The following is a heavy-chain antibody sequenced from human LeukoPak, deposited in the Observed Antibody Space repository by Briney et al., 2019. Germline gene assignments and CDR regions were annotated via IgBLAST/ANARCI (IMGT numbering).Heavy chain of an antibody. D-gene: IGHD3-10*01. CDR1: GFTFSTSW. J-gene: IGHJ4*02. Sequence: GGSLRLSCAASGFTFSTSWMTWVRQAPGKGLEFVANIKHDGSERYYVDSVKGRFTISRDNAKNSLYLQVNSLRADDTAVYYCARGEYGSGSYHIDYWGQGTLVTVSS. CDR3: ARGEYGSGSYHIDY. CDR2: IKHDGSER. V-gene: IGHV3-7*01.